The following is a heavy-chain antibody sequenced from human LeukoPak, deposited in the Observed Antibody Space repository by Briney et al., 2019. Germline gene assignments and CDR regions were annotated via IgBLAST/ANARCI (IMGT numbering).Heavy chain of an antibody. CDR1: GFTFSSYA. D-gene: IGHD6-13*01. CDR2: ISSGGRTI. Sequence: GRSLRLSCAASGFTFSSYAMHWVRQAPGKGLEWVSAISSGGRTIYYADSVKGRFTISRDNAKNSLYLQMNSLKAEDTAIYYCARAGYSSSWLLYWGQGTLVTVSS. J-gene: IGHJ4*02. V-gene: IGHV3-48*03. CDR3: ARAGYSSSWLLY.